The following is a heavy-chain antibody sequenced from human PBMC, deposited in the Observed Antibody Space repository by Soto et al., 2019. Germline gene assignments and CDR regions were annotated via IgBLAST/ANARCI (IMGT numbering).Heavy chain of an antibody. J-gene: IGHJ5*02. Sequence: QVQLVESGGGLVKPGGSLRLSCAASGFTFSDYYMSWIRQAPGKGLEWVSYISSSGSTIYYADSVKGRFTISRDNAKNSLYLQMNSLRAEDTAVYYCARENYPGYSSGWYTGGAKGWFDPWGQGTLVTVSS. CDR1: GFTFSDYY. V-gene: IGHV3-11*01. D-gene: IGHD6-19*01. CDR3: ARENYPGYSSGWYTGGAKGWFDP. CDR2: ISSSGSTI.